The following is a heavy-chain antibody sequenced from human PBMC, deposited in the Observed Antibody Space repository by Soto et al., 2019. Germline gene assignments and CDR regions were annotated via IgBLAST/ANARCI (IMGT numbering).Heavy chain of an antibody. CDR3: ARDVGV. Sequence: EVQLVESGGGLVQPGGSLRLSCAGSAFTVSDNYMSWVRHAPGKGLEWVSVIYSGGSTYYADSVKGRFTISRDNSKNTLYLQMKSLTDEDTALYYCARDVGVWGRGTTVTVSS. CDR1: AFTVSDNY. CDR2: IYSGGST. V-gene: IGHV3-66*01. J-gene: IGHJ6*04.